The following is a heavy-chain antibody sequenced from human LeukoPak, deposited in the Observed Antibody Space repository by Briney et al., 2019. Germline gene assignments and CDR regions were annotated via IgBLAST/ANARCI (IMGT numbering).Heavy chain of an antibody. V-gene: IGHV1-18*01. CDR1: GYTFTSYG. D-gene: IGHD2-15*01. CDR2: ISAYNGNT. Sequence: ASVKLSCKASGYTFTSYGISWVRQAPGQGLEWMGWISAYNGNTNYAQKLQGRVTMTTDTSTSTAYMELRSLRADDTAVYYCARDIVVVVAPGGRFDYWGQGTLVTVSS. CDR3: ARDIVVVVAPGGRFDY. J-gene: IGHJ4*02.